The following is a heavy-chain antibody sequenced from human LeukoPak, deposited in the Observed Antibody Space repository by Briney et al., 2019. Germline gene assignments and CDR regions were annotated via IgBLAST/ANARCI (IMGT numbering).Heavy chain of an antibody. CDR3: ARVRGRLLTYYYYYMDV. J-gene: IGHJ6*03. V-gene: IGHV1-18*01. CDR2: ISAYNGNT. D-gene: IGHD2-15*01. Sequence: ASVKVSCKASGYTFTSYGISWVRQAPGQGLEWMGWISAYNGNTNYAQKLQGRVTMTTDTSTSTAYMELRSLRSDDTAVYYCARVRGRLLTYYYYYMDVWGKGTTVTVSS. CDR1: GYTFTSYG.